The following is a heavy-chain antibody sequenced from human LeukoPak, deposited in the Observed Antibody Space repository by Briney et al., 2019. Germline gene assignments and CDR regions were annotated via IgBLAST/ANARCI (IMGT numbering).Heavy chain of an antibody. D-gene: IGHD3-16*01. Sequence: GGSLRLSCAASGFTFSNAWMSWVRQAPGKGLEWGGRIKSKTDGGTTDYAAPVKGRFTISRDDSKNTLYLQMNSLETEDTAVYYCTLPVYGKNYYYYGMDVWGQGTTVTVSS. CDR2: IKSKTDGGTT. CDR1: GFTFSNAW. V-gene: IGHV3-15*01. CDR3: TLPVYGKNYYYYGMDV. J-gene: IGHJ6*02.